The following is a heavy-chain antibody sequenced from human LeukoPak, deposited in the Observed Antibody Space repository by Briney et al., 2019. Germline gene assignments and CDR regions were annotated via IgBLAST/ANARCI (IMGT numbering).Heavy chain of an antibody. V-gene: IGHV3-30-3*01. D-gene: IGHD5-18*01. J-gene: IGHJ3*02. CDR1: GFTFSSYA. Sequence: PGGSLRLSCAASGFTFSSYAMHWVRQAPGKGLEWVAVISYDGSNKYYADSVKGRFTISRDNSKNTLYLQMNSLRAEDTAVYYCAKGGYSYGPSAFDIWGQGTMVTVSS. CDR2: ISYDGSNK. CDR3: AKGGYSYGPSAFDI.